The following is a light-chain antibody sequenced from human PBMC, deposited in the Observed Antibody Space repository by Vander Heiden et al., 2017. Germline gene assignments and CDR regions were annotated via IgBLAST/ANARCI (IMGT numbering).Light chain of an antibody. Sequence: DIQMTQSPSTLSASVGDRVTITCRASQCIGSWLAWYQQKPGKAPKLLIYKASSLENGVPSRFSGSGSGTVFTLTISSLQPDDFATYYCQQYTTTSRFTFGPGTKVDVK. CDR2: KAS. V-gene: IGKV1-5*03. J-gene: IGKJ3*01. CDR3: QQYTTTSRFT. CDR1: QCIGSW.